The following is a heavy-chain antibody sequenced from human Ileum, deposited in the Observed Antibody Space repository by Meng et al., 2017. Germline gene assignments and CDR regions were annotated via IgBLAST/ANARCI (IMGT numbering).Heavy chain of an antibody. CDR2: IRSKVNIYAT. Sequence: GFTFIGSAMHWVRQASGKGLEWVGRIRSKVNIYATAYAASVKGRFTISRDNSKNTAYLQMNSLKTEDTAVYYCTRRGGYSGYDNDYWGQGTLVTVSS. D-gene: IGHD5-12*01. CDR3: TRRGGYSGYDNDY. J-gene: IGHJ4*02. CDR1: GFTFIGSA. V-gene: IGHV3-73*01.